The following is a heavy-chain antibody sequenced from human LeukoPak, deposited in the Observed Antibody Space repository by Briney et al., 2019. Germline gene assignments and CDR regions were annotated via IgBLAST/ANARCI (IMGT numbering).Heavy chain of an antibody. V-gene: IGHV3-30*18. D-gene: IGHD5-12*01. CDR2: ISYDGSFK. CDR3: AKGQRRHVDIVATIPFDY. Sequence: GALRLSCAASGFTFSSYAMHWVRQAPGKGLEWVAVISYDGSFKYYVDSVKGRFTISRDNSKNTLFLQMNSLRAEDTAVYYCAKGQRRHVDIVATIPFDYWGQGTLVTVSS. CDR1: GFTFSSYA. J-gene: IGHJ4*02.